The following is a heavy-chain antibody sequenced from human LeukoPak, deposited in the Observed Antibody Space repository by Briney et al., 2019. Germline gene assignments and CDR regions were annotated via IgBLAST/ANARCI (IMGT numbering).Heavy chain of an antibody. D-gene: IGHD3-3*01. V-gene: IGHV3-7*01. CDR3: ASQSGTLRSEGY. CDR2: INQDGSEK. J-gene: IGHJ4*02. CDR1: GFTFSSYW. Sequence: PGGSLRLSCAASGFTFSSYWMSWVRQAPGKGLEGVAHINQDGSEKNSVDSVKGRFTLSRDNAKNSLSLQMNSLRAEDTAVYYCASQSGTLRSEGYWGQGTLVTVSS.